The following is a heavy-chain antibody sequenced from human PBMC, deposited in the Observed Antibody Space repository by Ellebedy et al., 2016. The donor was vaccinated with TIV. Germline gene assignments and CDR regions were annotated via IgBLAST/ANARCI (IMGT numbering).Heavy chain of an antibody. D-gene: IGHD5-12*01. V-gene: IGHV3-72*01. Sequence: GESPKISCAAFGFTFSDHNLDWVRQAPGKGLEWVGRVRSKSRGFTTEYVASVRGRFTISTDESKNSVYLQMDRLKTDETAVYYCTRGPQGLGPEKVWGEGTTVTVSS. CDR2: VRSKSRGFTT. CDR1: GFTFSDHN. J-gene: IGHJ6*04. CDR3: TRGPQGLGPEKV.